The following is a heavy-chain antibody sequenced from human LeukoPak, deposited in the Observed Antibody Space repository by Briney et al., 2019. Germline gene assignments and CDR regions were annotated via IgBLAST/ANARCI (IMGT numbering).Heavy chain of an antibody. CDR2: ITGSGTDI. D-gene: IGHD4-17*01. Sequence: GGSLRLSCAASGFTFSSYSMNWVRQAPGKGPEWISWITGSGTDIIYADSVKGRFTISRDNAKNSLYLQMNSLRAADTAVYYCARDQDYGFTYWGQGTLVTVSS. V-gene: IGHV3-48*01. CDR1: GFTFSSYS. CDR3: ARDQDYGFTY. J-gene: IGHJ4*02.